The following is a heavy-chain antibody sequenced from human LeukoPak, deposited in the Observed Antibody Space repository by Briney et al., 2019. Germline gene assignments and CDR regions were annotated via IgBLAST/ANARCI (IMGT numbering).Heavy chain of an antibody. Sequence: GSSVKVSCKASGGTFSSYAISWVRQAPGQGLEWMGRIIPILGIADYAQKFQGRVTITADKSTSTAYMELSSLRSEDTAVYYCARDLSDGLDYWGQGTLVTVSS. CDR1: GGTFSSYA. D-gene: IGHD5-24*01. CDR3: ARDLSDGLDY. CDR2: IIPILGIA. V-gene: IGHV1-69*04. J-gene: IGHJ4*02.